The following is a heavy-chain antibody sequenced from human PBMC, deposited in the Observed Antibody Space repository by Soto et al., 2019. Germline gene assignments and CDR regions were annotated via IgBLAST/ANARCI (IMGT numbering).Heavy chain of an antibody. J-gene: IGHJ4*02. Sequence: GGSLRLSCAASGFTFSSYAMSWVRQAPGKGLEWVSAISGSGGSTYYADSVKGRFTISRDNSKNTLYLQMNSLRAEDTAVYYCAKQYRYGYCSSTSCYAGGYFDYWGQGTLVTVSS. D-gene: IGHD2-2*01. V-gene: IGHV3-23*01. CDR1: GFTFSSYA. CDR2: ISGSGGST. CDR3: AKQYRYGYCSSTSCYAGGYFDY.